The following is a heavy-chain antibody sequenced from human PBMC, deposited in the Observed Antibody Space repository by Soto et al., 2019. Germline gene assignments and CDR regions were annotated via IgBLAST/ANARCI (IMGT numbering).Heavy chain of an antibody. V-gene: IGHV3-30*18. CDR1: GFTFSSYG. Sequence: QVQLVESGGGVVQPGRSLRLSCAASGFTFSSYGMHWVRQAPGKGLEWVAVISYDGSNKYYADSVKGRFTISRDNSKNTLYLQMNSLRAEDTAVYYCAKDGPLVYYDSSGYSAAGYFQHWGQGTLVTVSS. CDR2: ISYDGSNK. D-gene: IGHD3-22*01. CDR3: AKDGPLVYYDSSGYSAAGYFQH. J-gene: IGHJ1*01.